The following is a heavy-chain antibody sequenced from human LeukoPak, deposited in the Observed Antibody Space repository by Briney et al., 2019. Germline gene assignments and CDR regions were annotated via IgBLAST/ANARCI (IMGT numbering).Heavy chain of an antibody. CDR1: GGTFSSYA. Sequence: SVKVSCKASGGTFSSYAISWVRQAPGQGLEWMGRIIPIFGTANYAQKFQGRVTITTDESTSTAYMELSSLRSEDTAVYYCAIPFRYYYGSGSYYGGNYYYYMDVWGKGTTVTVSS. V-gene: IGHV1-69*05. CDR2: IIPIFGTA. J-gene: IGHJ6*03. D-gene: IGHD3-10*01. CDR3: AIPFRYYYGSGSYYGGNYYYYMDV.